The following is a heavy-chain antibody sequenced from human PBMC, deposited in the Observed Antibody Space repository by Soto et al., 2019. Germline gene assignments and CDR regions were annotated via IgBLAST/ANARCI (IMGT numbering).Heavy chain of an antibody. D-gene: IGHD2-15*01. V-gene: IGHV4-39*01. CDR1: GGSISSSSYS. J-gene: IGHJ6*02. CDR2: FYYSGST. CDR3: ARLQGYCIDSRCSGPYALDV. Sequence: QVQLQESGPGLVKSSETLSLNCTVSGGSISSSSYSWGWIRQPPGKGPEWIGSFYYSGSTYYNPALNSRVPISVDTTKNQFFLRLNSVHAADTAVYYCARLQGYCIDSRCSGPYALDVWGQGTTVTVSS.